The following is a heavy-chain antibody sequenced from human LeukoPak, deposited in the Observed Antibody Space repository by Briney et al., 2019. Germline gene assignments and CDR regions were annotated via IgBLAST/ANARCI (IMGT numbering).Heavy chain of an antibody. Sequence: ETLSLTCTVSGGSISSSSYYWGWIRQPPGKGLEWVSSISSSSSYIYYADSVKGRFTISRDNAKNSLYLQMNSLRAEDTAVYYCAREKTFYNILTGYKRGGYYFDYWGQGILVTVSS. CDR3: AREKTFYNILTGYKRGGYYFDY. V-gene: IGHV3-21*01. J-gene: IGHJ4*02. CDR2: ISSSSSYI. D-gene: IGHD3-9*01. CDR1: GGSISSSS.